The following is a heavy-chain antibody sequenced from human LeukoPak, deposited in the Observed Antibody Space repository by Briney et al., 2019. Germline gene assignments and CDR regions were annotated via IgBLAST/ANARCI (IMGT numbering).Heavy chain of an antibody. CDR3: VIDLGDYNDF. D-gene: IGHD2-15*01. J-gene: IGHJ4*02. CDR1: GITFSSYW. Sequence: GGSLRLSCAVSGITFSSYWMHWVRQDPGRGLLWVSRINTQGTYTNYADSVKGRFAISRDNAKNTLYLQMSSLRADDTAVYYCVIDLGDYNDFWGQGTLVSVSS. CDR2: INTQGTYT. V-gene: IGHV3-74*01.